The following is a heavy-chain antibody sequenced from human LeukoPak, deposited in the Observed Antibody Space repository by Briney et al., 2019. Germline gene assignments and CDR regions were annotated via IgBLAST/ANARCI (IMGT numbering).Heavy chain of an antibody. Sequence: GGSLRLSCAASGFTFSSYSMNWVRQAPGKGLEWVSYISSSSSTIYYADSVKGRFTISRDISKSTLYLEMNSLKAEDSAIYYCSRGRYGDYSRSGYYYGMDVWGQGTTVTVSS. V-gene: IGHV3-48*01. D-gene: IGHD4-17*01. CDR1: GFTFSSYS. J-gene: IGHJ6*02. CDR3: SRGRYGDYSRSGYYYGMDV. CDR2: ISSSSSTI.